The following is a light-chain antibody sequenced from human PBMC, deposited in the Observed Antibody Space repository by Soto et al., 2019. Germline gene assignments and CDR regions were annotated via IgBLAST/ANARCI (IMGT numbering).Light chain of an antibody. CDR2: EVN. CDR1: SSDVGGYNY. V-gene: IGLV2-8*01. CDR3: ISYAVSSNV. J-gene: IGLJ1*01. Sequence: QSALTQPPSASGSPGQSVAISCTGTSSDVGGYNYVSWYQQHPGKAPKLMIYEVNKRPSGVPDRFSGSKSGNTASLTVSGLQAEDEADYYCISYAVSSNVFGTGTKLTVL.